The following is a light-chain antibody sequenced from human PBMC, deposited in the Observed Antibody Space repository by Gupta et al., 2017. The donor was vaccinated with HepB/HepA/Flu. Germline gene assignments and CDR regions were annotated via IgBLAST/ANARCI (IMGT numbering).Light chain of an antibody. V-gene: IGKV2-30*02. J-gene: IGKJ1*01. CDR3: MQGTQWPWT. CDR2: QVS. Sequence: DVVMTQSPLSLPVTLGQPASISCRSRQSLVHSDGNTYLNWFQQRPGQSPRRLIYQVSNRDSGVPDRFSGSGSGTDFTLEISKVEAEDVGVYYCMQGTQWPWTFGQGTKVEIK. CDR1: QSLVHSDGNTY.